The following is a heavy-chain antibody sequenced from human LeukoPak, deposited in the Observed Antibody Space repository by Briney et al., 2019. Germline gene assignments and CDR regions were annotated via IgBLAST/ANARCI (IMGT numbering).Heavy chain of an antibody. D-gene: IGHD3-10*01. V-gene: IGHV3-23*01. J-gene: IGHJ4*02. CDR2: ISGSGGST. Sequence: PGGSLRLSCAASGFTFSSYGVSWVRQAPGKGLEWVSAISGSGGSTYYEDSVKGRFTISRDTSKNTLSLQMNSLRVEDTAVYYCAREKGRGVISPYYDYWGQGTLVTVS. CDR1: GFTFSSYG. CDR3: AREKGRGVISPYYDY.